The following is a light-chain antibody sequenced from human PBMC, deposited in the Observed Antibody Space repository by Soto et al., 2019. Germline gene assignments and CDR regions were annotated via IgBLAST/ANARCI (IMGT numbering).Light chain of an antibody. J-gene: IGKJ2*01. V-gene: IGKV4-1*01. Sequence: DIQMTQSPSSLSASVGDRVTITCRASQGISTWLAWYQQKPGQPPKLLIYWASTRESGVPDRFSGSGSGTDFTLTISSLQAEDVAVYYCQQYYSTPPYTFGQGTKLEIK. CDR3: QQYYSTPPYT. CDR2: WAS. CDR1: QGISTW.